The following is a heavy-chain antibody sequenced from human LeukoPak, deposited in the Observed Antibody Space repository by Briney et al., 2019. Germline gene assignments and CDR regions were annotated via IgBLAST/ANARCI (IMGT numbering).Heavy chain of an antibody. CDR2: LSGSGGSA. CDR1: GLTFSNYA. D-gene: IGHD3-22*01. V-gene: IGHV3-23*01. CDR3: AKGRYESSGFNWAA. Sequence: PGGSLRLSCAASGLTFSNYAMTWVRQAPGKGLEWVSALSGSGGSAYYADSVKGRFTISRDNSKNTLYLQMNSLRAEDTAVYYCAKGRYESSGFNWAAWGQGTLVTVSS. J-gene: IGHJ4*02.